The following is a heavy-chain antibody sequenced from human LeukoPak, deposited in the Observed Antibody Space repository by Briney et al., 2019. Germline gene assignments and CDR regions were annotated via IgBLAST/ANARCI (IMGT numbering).Heavy chain of an antibody. CDR3: ATVVTRDYLDY. CDR1: GGSISSYY. CDR2: SYYSGST. Sequence: SETLSLTCTVSGGSISSYYWSWIRQPPGKGLEWIGYSYYSGSTNYTPSLKSRVTISVDTSKNQVSLKLGSVTAADTAVYYCATVVTRDYLDYWGEKTLVTVSP. J-gene: IGHJ4*02. D-gene: IGHD4-17*01. V-gene: IGHV4-59*01.